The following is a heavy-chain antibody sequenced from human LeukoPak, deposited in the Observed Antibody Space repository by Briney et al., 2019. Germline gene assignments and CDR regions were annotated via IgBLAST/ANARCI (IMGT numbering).Heavy chain of an antibody. D-gene: IGHD3-10*01. J-gene: IGHJ4*02. Sequence: GGSLRLSCAAPGFTFSSYAMHWVRQAPGKGLEWVAVISYDGSNKYYADSVKGRFTISRDNSKNTLYLQMNSLRAEDTAVYYCARDQLLWFGEFTKFDYWGQGTLVTVSS. CDR2: ISYDGSNK. CDR1: GFTFSSYA. V-gene: IGHV3-30-3*01. CDR3: ARDQLLWFGEFTKFDY.